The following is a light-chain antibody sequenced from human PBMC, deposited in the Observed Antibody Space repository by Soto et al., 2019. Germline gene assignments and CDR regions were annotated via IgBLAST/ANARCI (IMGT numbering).Light chain of an antibody. CDR1: EYISDD. Sequence: IQMTQSPSSLSASVGDRVTITCRASEYISDDLAWYQQRPGTAPKLLISSASSLLSGVPSRFSGSGSGTEFNLTISSLQPEDFATYYCLQHNSRPPTFGGGTKVEIK. CDR3: LQHNSRPPT. V-gene: IGKV1-17*01. J-gene: IGKJ4*01. CDR2: SAS.